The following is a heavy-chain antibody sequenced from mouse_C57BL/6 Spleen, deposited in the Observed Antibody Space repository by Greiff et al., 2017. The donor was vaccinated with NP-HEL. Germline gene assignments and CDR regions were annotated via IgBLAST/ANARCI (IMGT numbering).Heavy chain of an antibody. D-gene: IGHD1-1*01. V-gene: IGHV10-1*01. CDR1: GFSFNTYA. CDR3: VRHPLLTRDYAMDY. CDR2: IRSKSNNYAT. J-gene: IGHJ4*01. Sequence: EVMLVESGGGLVQPKGSLKLSCAASGFSFNTYAMNWVRQAPGKGLEWVARIRSKSNNYATYYADSVKDRFTISRDDSESMLYLQMNNLKTEDTAMYYCVRHPLLTRDYAMDYWGQGTSVTVSS.